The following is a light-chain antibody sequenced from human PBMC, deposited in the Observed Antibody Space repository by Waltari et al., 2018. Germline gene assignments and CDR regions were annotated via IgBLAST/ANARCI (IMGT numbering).Light chain of an antibody. V-gene: IGKV1-33*01. CDR3: QQFDSVPYT. CDR1: QGISKF. Sequence: DIQMTQSPSSLSASVGDRVTITCQASQGISKFVNWYQHKAGKAPKLLIHDATRLEVGVPSRFTGSGSGTDCTFTVSSLQPEDIATYYCQQFDSVPYTFGQGTKLEI. J-gene: IGKJ2*01. CDR2: DAT.